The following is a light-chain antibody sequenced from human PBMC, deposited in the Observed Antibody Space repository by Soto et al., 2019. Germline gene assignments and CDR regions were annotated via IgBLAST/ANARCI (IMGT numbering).Light chain of an antibody. Sequence: EIVLTQSPGTLSLSPGERATLSCRASQSVSSSYLAWYQQKPGQAPRPLIYGASSSAIGIPDRFSGSGSWTDFTLTISRLEPEDVAVYYCQQYGSSPWTFGQGTKVEIK. V-gene: IGKV3-20*01. J-gene: IGKJ1*01. CDR1: QSVSSSY. CDR2: GAS. CDR3: QQYGSSPWT.